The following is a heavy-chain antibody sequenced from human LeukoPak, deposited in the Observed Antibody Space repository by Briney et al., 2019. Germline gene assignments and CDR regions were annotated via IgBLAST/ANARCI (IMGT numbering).Heavy chain of an antibody. J-gene: IGHJ4*02. D-gene: IGHD3-22*01. CDR2: INHRGGT. Sequence: SETLSLTCAVYGGSFSGYYWSWIRQPPGKGLEWIGEINHRGGTNYNPSLKSRVTISVDTSKNQFSLTLSSVTAADTAVYYCARHKSSGSYPLDYWGQGILVTVSS. V-gene: IGHV4-34*01. CDR1: GGSFSGYY. CDR3: ARHKSSGSYPLDY.